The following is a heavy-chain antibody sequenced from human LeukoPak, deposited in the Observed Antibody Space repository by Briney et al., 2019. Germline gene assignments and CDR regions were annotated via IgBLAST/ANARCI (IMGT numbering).Heavy chain of an antibody. J-gene: IGHJ4*02. CDR2: IERDGSEK. Sequence: GGSLRLSCAASGFTFSSHWMSWVRQAPGKGLEWVANIERDGSEKNYVESVKGRFTISRDNAKNTLYLQMNSLRAEDTAVYFCAREPTAVGLWGQGTLVTVSS. V-gene: IGHV3-7*01. CDR1: GFTFSSHW. D-gene: IGHD1-26*01. CDR3: AREPTAVGL.